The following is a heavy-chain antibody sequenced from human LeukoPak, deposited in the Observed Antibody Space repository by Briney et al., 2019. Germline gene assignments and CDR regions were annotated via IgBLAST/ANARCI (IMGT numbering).Heavy chain of an antibody. J-gene: IGHJ4*02. Sequence: LPGGSLRLSCAASGFTFSSYDMHWVGQATGKGLGWVSAIGTAGDTYYPGSVKGRFTISRENAKNSLYLQMNSLRAGDTAVYYCARGKDSSSWYLDYWGQGTLVTVSS. D-gene: IGHD6-13*01. CDR3: ARGKDSSSWYLDY. CDR2: IGTAGDT. CDR1: GFTFSSYD. V-gene: IGHV3-13*04.